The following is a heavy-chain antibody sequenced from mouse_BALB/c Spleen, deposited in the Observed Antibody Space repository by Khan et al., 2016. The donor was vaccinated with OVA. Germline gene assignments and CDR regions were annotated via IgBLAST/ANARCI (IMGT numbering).Heavy chain of an antibody. D-gene: IGHD2-10*01. J-gene: IGHJ4*01. Sequence: QVQLKESGPGLVAPSQSLSITCTISGFSLTNYGVHWVRQPPGKGLEWLVVIWSDGSTTYNSALKSRLTISKDNSKSQVFLKMNSLQTDDTAMYFGARQPYYQYNIIDYWGQGTSVTVSA. CDR2: IWSDGST. CDR3: ARQPYYQYNIIDY. CDR1: GFSLTNYG. V-gene: IGHV2-6-1*01.